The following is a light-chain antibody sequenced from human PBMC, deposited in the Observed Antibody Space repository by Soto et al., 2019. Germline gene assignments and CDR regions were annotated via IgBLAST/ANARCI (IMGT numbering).Light chain of an antibody. J-gene: IGKJ4*01. Sequence: DIQMTQSPSSLSASVGDRITITCQASQDINKYLNWYQQKLGKAPKLLIYDASNLQRGVPSRFSRSGSGTHLSLSISSLQPEDIATYYCQQSENGPLTFGGGTKVEIK. CDR2: DAS. CDR1: QDINKY. V-gene: IGKV1-33*01. CDR3: QQSENGPLT.